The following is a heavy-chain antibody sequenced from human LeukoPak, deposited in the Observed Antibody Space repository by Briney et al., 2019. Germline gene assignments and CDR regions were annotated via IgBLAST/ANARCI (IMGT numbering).Heavy chain of an antibody. CDR3: ATSPPTLGYCSGGSCNGWRY. D-gene: IGHD2-15*01. Sequence: GGSLRLSCAASGFTFSNYAMHWVRQAPGKGLEWVAAILYDGSSKYYADSVKGRFTISRDNSKNTLYLQMNSLRAEDTAVYYCATSPPTLGYCSGGSCNGWRYWGQGTLVTVSS. V-gene: IGHV3-30*04. CDR2: ILYDGSSK. J-gene: IGHJ4*02. CDR1: GFTFSNYA.